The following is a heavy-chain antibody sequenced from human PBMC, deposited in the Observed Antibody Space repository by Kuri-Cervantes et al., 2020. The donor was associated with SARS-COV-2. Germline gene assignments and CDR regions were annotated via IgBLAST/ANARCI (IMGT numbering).Heavy chain of an antibody. D-gene: IGHD4-11*01. Sequence: ASVKVSCKAFGYTFTSYAMHWVRQAPGQRLEWMGWINAGNGNTKYSQKFQGRVTITRDTSASTAYMELSSLRSEDTAVYYCARAVSNPYYYYYMDVWGKGTTVTVSS. J-gene: IGHJ6*03. CDR3: ARAVSNPYYYYYMDV. CDR2: INAGNGNT. CDR1: GYTFTSYA. V-gene: IGHV1-3*01.